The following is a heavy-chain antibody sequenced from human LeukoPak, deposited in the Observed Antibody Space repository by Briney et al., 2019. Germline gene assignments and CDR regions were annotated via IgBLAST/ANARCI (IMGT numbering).Heavy chain of an antibody. CDR3: ARGLTTYYYYYGMDV. CDR1: GGSMSPYH. V-gene: IGHV4-59*08. CDR2: IYYSGST. D-gene: IGHD4/OR15-4a*01. J-gene: IGHJ6*02. Sequence: SETLSLTCTVSGGSMSPYHWSWIRQPPGKGLEWTGYIYYSGSTNYNPSLKSRVTISVDTSKNQFSLKLSSVTAADTAMYYCARGLTTYYYYYGMDVWGQGTTVTVSS.